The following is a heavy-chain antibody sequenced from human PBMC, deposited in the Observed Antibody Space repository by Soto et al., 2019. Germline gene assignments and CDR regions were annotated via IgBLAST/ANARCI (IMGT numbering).Heavy chain of an antibody. CDR3: ATRPPVGDWVGVFDY. CDR2: VYHSGTT. D-gene: IGHD3-16*01. V-gene: IGHV4-61*01. CDR1: GGSVNGDSYY. Sequence: SETLSLTCTVSGGSVNGDSYYWTWIRQPPGKGPEWIGYVYHSGTTYYSPSFESRVAISLDTSKNQFSLKLTSVTAADTAVYFCATRPPVGDWVGVFDYWSQGTLVTVSS. J-gene: IGHJ4*02.